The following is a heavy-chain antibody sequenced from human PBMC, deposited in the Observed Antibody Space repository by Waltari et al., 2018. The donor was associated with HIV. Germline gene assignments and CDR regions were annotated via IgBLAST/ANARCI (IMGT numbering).Heavy chain of an antibody. V-gene: IGHV3-30-3*01. CDR2: ISYDGSNK. J-gene: IGHJ4*02. D-gene: IGHD4-17*01. CDR3: ARDPYGDYGY. CDR1: GFTFSSYA. Sequence: QVQLVESGGGVVQPGRSLRLSCAASGFTFSSYAMHWVRQAPGKGLEWVAVISYDGSNKYYADSVKGRFTISRDNSKNTLYLQMNSLRAEDTAVYYCARDPYGDYGYWGQGTLVTVSS.